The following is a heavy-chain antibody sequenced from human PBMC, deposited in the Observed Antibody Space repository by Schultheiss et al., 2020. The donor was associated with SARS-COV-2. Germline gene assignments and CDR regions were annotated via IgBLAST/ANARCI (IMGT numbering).Heavy chain of an antibody. CDR1: GYTFTSYG. CDR3: ARGGPYYYDSRGYYYYYYYMDV. V-gene: IGHV1-18*01. CDR2: ISAYNGNT. D-gene: IGHD3-22*01. Sequence: ASVKVSCKASGYTFTSYGISWVRQAPGQGLEWMGWISAYNGNTNYAQKFPGRVTITADESTSTAYMELWSLRSDDTAVYYCARGGPYYYDSRGYYYYYYYMDVWGKGTTVTVSS. J-gene: IGHJ6*03.